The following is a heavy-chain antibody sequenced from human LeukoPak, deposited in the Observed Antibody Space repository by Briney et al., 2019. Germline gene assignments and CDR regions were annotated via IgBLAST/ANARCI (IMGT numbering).Heavy chain of an antibody. CDR2: ICYSGST. Sequence: PSETLSLTCTVSGGSISSYYWSWIRQPPGKGLEWIGYICYSGSTNYNPSLKSRVTISVDTSKNQFSLKLSSVTAADTAVYYCARGDYYPAPFFDYWGQGTLVTVSS. CDR1: GGSISSYY. D-gene: IGHD3-22*01. CDR3: ARGDYYPAPFFDY. V-gene: IGHV4-59*01. J-gene: IGHJ4*02.